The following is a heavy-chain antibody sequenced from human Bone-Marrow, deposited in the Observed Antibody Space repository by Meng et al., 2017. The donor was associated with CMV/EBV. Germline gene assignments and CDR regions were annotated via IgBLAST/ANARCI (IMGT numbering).Heavy chain of an antibody. Sequence: SETLSLTCAVYGGSFSGYYWSWIRQPPGKGLEWIGEINHSGSTNYNPSLKSRVTISVDTSKNQFSLKLSSVTAADTAVYYCARDVPAAIFNPYYYYGMDVWGQGTTVSFSS. V-gene: IGHV4-34*01. CDR1: GGSFSGYY. J-gene: IGHJ6*02. CDR3: ARDVPAAIFNPYYYYGMDV. D-gene: IGHD2-2*01. CDR2: INHSGST.